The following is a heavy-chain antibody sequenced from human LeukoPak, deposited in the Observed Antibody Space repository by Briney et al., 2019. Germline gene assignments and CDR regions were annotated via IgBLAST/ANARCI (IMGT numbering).Heavy chain of an antibody. J-gene: IGHJ6*02. V-gene: IGHV3-30-3*01. CDR3: ARGYDYVWGSYSYNSYSYGLDV. D-gene: IGHD3-16*02. CDR1: GFTFNNYA. CDR2: ISYDGSNK. Sequence: GGSLRLSCAASGFTFNNYAVHRERPAQGKGLEWVAVISYDGSNKYYADSVKGRFTISRDNPKNTVYLQTDSLRDEDTAIYYCARGYDYVWGSYSYNSYSYGLDVWGQGTTVTVSS.